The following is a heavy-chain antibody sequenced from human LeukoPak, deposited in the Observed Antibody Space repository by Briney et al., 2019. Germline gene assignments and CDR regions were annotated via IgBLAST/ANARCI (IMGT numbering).Heavy chain of an antibody. Sequence: SSETLSLTCAVYGGSFSGYYWSWIRQPPGKGLEWIGEINHSGSTNYNPSLKSRVTISVDTSKDQFSLKLSSVTAADTAVYYCARLVIHYYYYMDVWGKGTTVTISS. J-gene: IGHJ6*03. CDR1: GGSFSGYY. CDR2: INHSGST. CDR3: ARLVIHYYYYMDV. V-gene: IGHV4-34*01. D-gene: IGHD3-9*01.